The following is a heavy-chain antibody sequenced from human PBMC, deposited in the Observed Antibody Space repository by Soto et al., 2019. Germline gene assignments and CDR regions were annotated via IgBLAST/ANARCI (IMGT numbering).Heavy chain of an antibody. D-gene: IGHD2-2*01. CDR2: INHSGST. Sequence: SETLSLTCAVYGGSFSGYYWSWIRQPPGKGLEWIGEINHSGSTNYNPSLKSRVAISVDTSKNQFSLKLSSVTAADTAVYYCARAGTTRENWFDPWGQGTLVTVSS. CDR1: GGSFSGYY. J-gene: IGHJ5*02. CDR3: ARAGTTRENWFDP. V-gene: IGHV4-34*01.